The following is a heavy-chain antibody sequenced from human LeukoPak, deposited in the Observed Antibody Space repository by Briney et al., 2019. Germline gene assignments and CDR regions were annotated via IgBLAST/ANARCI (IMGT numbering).Heavy chain of an antibody. D-gene: IGHD5-18*01. CDR3: AKDRRGYSYGYSFFDY. Sequence: SGGSLRLSCAASGFIFNSYGMHWVRQAPGKGLEWVAFIRYDGSNKYYADSVKGRFTISRDNSKNTLYLQMNSLRAEDTAVYYCAKDRRGYSYGYSFFDYWGQGTLVTVSS. J-gene: IGHJ4*02. CDR1: GFIFNSYG. V-gene: IGHV3-30*02. CDR2: IRYDGSNK.